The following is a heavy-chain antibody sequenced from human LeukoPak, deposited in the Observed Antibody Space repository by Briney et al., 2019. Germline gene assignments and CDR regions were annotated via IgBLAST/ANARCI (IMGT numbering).Heavy chain of an antibody. CDR3: ARGDVVRGVSWFDS. V-gene: IGHV5-51*01. CDR2: IYPGDSDT. Sequence: GESLRISCQGSGYTFTSYWIGWVRQMPVKGLEWMGSIYPGDSDTKYSPSFQGHVTISVDKSTNTAYLQWKSLKASDTAMYYCARGDVVRGVSWFDSWGQGALVTVSS. CDR1: GYTFTSYW. D-gene: IGHD2-21*02. J-gene: IGHJ5*01.